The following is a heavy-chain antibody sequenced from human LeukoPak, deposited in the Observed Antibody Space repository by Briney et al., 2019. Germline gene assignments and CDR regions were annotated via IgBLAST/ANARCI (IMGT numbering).Heavy chain of an antibody. Sequence: PGGSLRLSCVASGFTSNSYSMAWVRQAPGKGLEWVSSISGSSTYVHSADSVKGRLTISRDNAKNSLFLQMNSLRAEDAGVYYCVRDRSGSYFGFFDFWGQGALVTVSS. J-gene: IGHJ4*02. CDR1: GFTSNSYS. D-gene: IGHD1-26*01. CDR2: ISGSSTYV. V-gene: IGHV3-21*06. CDR3: VRDRSGSYFGFFDF.